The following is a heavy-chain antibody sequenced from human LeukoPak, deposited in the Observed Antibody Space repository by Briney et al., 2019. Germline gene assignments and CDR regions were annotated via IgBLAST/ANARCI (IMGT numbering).Heavy chain of an antibody. CDR1: GFTFNNYA. D-gene: IGHD3-10*01. J-gene: IGHJ4*02. CDR3: AKQVGYYGSGTLFPRFFDY. CDR2: ISGRGGST. Sequence: GGSLRLSCAASGFTFNNYAMSWVRQAPGKGLEWVSAISGRGGSTYYADSVKGRFSISRDNSKNTLYLQMNSLRAEDTAVYYCAKQVGYYGSGTLFPRFFDYWGQGTLVTVSS. V-gene: IGHV3-23*01.